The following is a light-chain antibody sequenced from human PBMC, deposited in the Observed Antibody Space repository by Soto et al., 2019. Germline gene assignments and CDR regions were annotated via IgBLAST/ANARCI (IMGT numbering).Light chain of an antibody. J-gene: IGKJ1*01. CDR2: AAS. Sequence: DIQMTRSPSSLSASVGDRVTITCRASQSISSYLNWYQQKPGKAPKLLIYAASSLQSGVPSRFSGSGSGTDFTLTISSLQPEDFATYSCQHSSLSPWTFGQGTKVEIK. CDR1: QSISSY. CDR3: QHSSLSPWT. V-gene: IGKV1-39*01.